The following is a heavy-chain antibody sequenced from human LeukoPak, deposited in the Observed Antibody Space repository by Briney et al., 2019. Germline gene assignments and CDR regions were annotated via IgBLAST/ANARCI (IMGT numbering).Heavy chain of an antibody. Sequence: SGPTLVKPTQTLTLTCTFSGFSLSTSGVGVGWIRQPPGKALEWLALIYWDDDKRYSPSLKSRLTITKDISKNQVVLTMTHMDPVDTATYYCAHRPRHYGDYVPPFFDYWGQGTLVTVSS. CDR3: AHRPRHYGDYVPPFFDY. CDR2: IYWDDDK. D-gene: IGHD4-17*01. CDR1: GFSLSTSGVG. J-gene: IGHJ4*02. V-gene: IGHV2-5*02.